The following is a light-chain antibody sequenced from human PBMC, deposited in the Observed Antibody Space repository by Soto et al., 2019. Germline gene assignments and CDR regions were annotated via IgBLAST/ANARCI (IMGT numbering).Light chain of an antibody. CDR2: AAS. CDR1: QSISSY. J-gene: IGKJ2*01. CDR3: QQSNITPYT. V-gene: IGKV1-39*01. Sequence: DIPMTQSPSSLSASVGDRVTITCRASQSISSYLNWYQQKPGKAPNLLIYAASDLQNGVPSRFSGSGSGTDFTLTISSLQPEDFATYYCQQSNITPYTFGQGTKLEIK.